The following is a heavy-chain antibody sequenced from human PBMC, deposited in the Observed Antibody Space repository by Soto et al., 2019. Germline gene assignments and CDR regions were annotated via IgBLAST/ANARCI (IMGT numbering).Heavy chain of an antibody. J-gene: IGHJ3*02. CDR3: ASDYGEIDDFDN. Sequence: QVQLVQSGAEVKKPGSSVKVSCKTSGGPFNNHAINWVRRAPGQGLEWVGLVIPTLATADYAQKLQGRVTMTAGERKKAASVELSSLRSDDTGVYYGASDYGEIDDFDNWGQGTLVAVSS. CDR1: GGPFNNHA. D-gene: IGHD4-17*01. CDR2: VIPTLATA. V-gene: IGHV1-69*01.